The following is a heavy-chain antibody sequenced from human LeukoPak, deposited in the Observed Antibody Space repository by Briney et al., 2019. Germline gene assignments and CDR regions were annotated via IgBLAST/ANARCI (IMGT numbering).Heavy chain of an antibody. J-gene: IGHJ6*03. CDR3: ARDNPTRYYYGSGSYIYYYYMDV. CDR2: ISSSSSYI. D-gene: IGHD3-10*01. V-gene: IGHV3-21*01. CDR1: GFTFSSYS. Sequence: PGGSLRLSCAASGFTFSSYSMNWVRQAPGKGLEWVSSISSSSSYIYYADSVKGRFTISRDNAKNSLYLQMNSLRAEDTAVYYCARDNPTRYYYGSGSYIYYYYMDVWGKGTTVTVSS.